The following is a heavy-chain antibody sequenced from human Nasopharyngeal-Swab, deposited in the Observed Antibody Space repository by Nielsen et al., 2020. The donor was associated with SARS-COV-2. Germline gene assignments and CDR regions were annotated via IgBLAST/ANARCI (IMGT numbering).Heavy chain of an antibody. V-gene: IGHV3-23*01. CDR2: ISGSGGST. CDR3: AKEEAGYYYDSSGVRGFDY. D-gene: IGHD3-22*01. Sequence: GGSLRLSCAASGFTFSSYAMSWVRQAPGKGLEWVSAISGSGGSTYYADSVKGRLTISRDNSKNTLYLQMNSLRAEDTAVYYCAKEEAGYYYDSSGVRGFDYWGQGTLVTVSS. J-gene: IGHJ4*02. CDR1: GFTFSSYA.